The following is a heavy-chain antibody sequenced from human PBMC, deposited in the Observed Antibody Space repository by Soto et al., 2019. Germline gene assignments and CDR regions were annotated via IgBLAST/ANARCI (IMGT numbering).Heavy chain of an antibody. Sequence: QVQLQQWGAGLLKPSETLSLTCAVYGGSFNDYYWTWIRQPPGKGLEWIGEINHNGAANRNPSLRSRVTISLDTSKKQVSLKLTSASAADAAVYYCARGLATHTFAYYYYGMDVWGQGTKVTVSS. J-gene: IGHJ6*02. D-gene: IGHD3-3*02. V-gene: IGHV4-34*01. CDR1: GGSFNDYY. CDR2: INHNGAA. CDR3: ARGLATHTFAYYYYGMDV.